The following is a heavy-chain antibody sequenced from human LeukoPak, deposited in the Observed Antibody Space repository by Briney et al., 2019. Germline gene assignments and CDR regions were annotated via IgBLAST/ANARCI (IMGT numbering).Heavy chain of an antibody. CDR2: IRYDGSNK. Sequence: GGSLRLSCAASGFTFSSYGMHWVRQAPGKGLEWVAFIRYDGSNKYYADSVKGRFTISRDNSKNTLYLQMNSLRAEDTAVYYCAKGGGYYDSSGYDWGQGTLVTVSS. V-gene: IGHV3-30*02. J-gene: IGHJ4*02. CDR1: GFTFSSYG. CDR3: AKGGGYYDSSGYD. D-gene: IGHD3-22*01.